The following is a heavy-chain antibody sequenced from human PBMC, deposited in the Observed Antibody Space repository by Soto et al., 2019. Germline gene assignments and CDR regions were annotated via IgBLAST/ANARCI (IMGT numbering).Heavy chain of an antibody. CDR1: RVSIRSCC. CDR3: ASLYSIKDNGLDV. V-gene: IGHV4-4*09. D-gene: IGHD6-13*01. CDR2: IYSSGST. J-gene: IGHJ6*02. Sequence: PSETLSLTCTVSRVSIRSCCWSWIRQPPGKGLEWIGYIYSSGSTNYNPSLRSRVTMSVHTSKNQFSLKLTSVTAADTAVYYCASLYSIKDNGLDVWGQGTAVTVSS.